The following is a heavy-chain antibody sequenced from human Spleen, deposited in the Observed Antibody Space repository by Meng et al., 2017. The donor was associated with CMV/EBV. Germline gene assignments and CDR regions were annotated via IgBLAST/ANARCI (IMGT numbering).Heavy chain of an antibody. J-gene: IGHJ5*01. V-gene: IGHV4-34*01. CDR3: ARGPGYGSSWFVY. D-gene: IGHD6-13*01. CDR1: GGSCSGSY. Sequence: CAVGGGSCSGSYWCWSRHPPGQGLGWVGVISLFGGADYNPYLKGRVSISVDTSKTQFSLKLSSVTAADTSVYYCARGPGYGSSWFVYWGQGTLVTVSS. CDR2: ISLFGGA.